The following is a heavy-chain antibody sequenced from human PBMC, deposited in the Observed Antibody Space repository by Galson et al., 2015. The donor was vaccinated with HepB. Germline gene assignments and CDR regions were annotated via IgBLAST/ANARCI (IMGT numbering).Heavy chain of an antibody. V-gene: IGHV3-30*18. D-gene: IGHD1-7*01. CDR3: AKEGGELDLDY. J-gene: IGHJ4*02. Sequence: SLRLSCAASGFTFSSYGMHWVRQAPGKGLEWVAVISYDGSNKYYADSVKGRFTISRDNSKNTLYLQMNSLRAEDTAVYYCAKEGGELDLDYWGQGTLVTVSS. CDR2: ISYDGSNK. CDR1: GFTFSSYG.